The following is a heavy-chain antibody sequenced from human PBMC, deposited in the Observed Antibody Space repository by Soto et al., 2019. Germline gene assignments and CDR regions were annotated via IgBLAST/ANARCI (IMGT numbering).Heavy chain of an antibody. Sequence: GGSLRLSCAASGFTFSSYGMHWVRQAPGKGLEWVAVIWYDGSNKYYADSVKGRFTIPRDNSKNTLYLQMNSLRAEDTAVYYCARAGSITMVRGVNYGMDVWGQGTTVTVSS. J-gene: IGHJ6*02. V-gene: IGHV3-33*01. CDR3: ARAGSITMVRGVNYGMDV. CDR2: IWYDGSNK. CDR1: GFTFSSYG. D-gene: IGHD3-10*01.